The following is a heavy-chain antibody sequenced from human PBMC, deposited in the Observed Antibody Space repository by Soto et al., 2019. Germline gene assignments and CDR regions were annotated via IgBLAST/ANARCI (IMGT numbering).Heavy chain of an antibody. V-gene: IGHV3-11*01. Sequence: QVQLVESGGGLVKPGGSLRLTCVASGFNLSDYFMSWIRQVPGKGLEWVSYISSRGSTIYYADSVKGRFTISRDNAKNSLYLQMNSLRAADTAVYYCARDRVGSQEGFDPWGQGTLVTVSS. CDR1: GFNLSDYF. CDR3: ARDRVGSQEGFDP. CDR2: ISSRGSTI. J-gene: IGHJ5*02. D-gene: IGHD3-10*01.